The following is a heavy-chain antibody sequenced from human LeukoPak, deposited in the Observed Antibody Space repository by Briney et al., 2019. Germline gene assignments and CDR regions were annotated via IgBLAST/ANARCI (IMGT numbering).Heavy chain of an antibody. Sequence: GGSLRLSCAASGFTLSRYWMHWVRQAPGTGLVWVSRINGDGSSSSYADSVKGRFTISRDNAKNTLYLQVNSLRAEDTAVYYCARGTNTIFGPFDYWGQGALVTVSS. CDR1: GFTLSRYW. D-gene: IGHD3-3*01. V-gene: IGHV3-74*01. J-gene: IGHJ4*02. CDR3: ARGTNTIFGPFDY. CDR2: INGDGSSS.